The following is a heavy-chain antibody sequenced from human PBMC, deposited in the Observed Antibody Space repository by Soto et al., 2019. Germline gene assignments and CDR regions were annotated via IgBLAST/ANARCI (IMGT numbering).Heavy chain of an antibody. CDR3: AREVKYCSGGSCYSIDYYYYMDV. J-gene: IGHJ6*03. D-gene: IGHD2-15*01. V-gene: IGHV4-59*02. CDR1: GDSVTSHY. CDR2: MHYTGFS. Sequence: TSETLSLTCSFSGDSVTSHYLTWIRQSPEKGLEWIGYMHYTGFSHYNPSLKSRLTISVDRSKNQFTLQLTSVTAADTAVYYCAREVKYCSGGSCYSIDYYYYMDVWGKGTTVTVSS.